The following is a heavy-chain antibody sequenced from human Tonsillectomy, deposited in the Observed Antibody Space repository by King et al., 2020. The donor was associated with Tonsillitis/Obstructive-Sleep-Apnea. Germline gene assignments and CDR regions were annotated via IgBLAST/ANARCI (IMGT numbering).Heavy chain of an antibody. V-gene: IGHV1-46*01. CDR1: GYTFTSYY. D-gene: IGHD3-9*01. CDR3: AREMGDILTGYPGYYFDY. Sequence: QLVQSGAEVKKPGASVKVSCKASGYTFTSYYMHWVRQAPGQGLEWMGIINPSGGSTSYAQKFQGRVTMTRDTSTSTVYMELSSLRSEDTAVYYCAREMGDILTGYPGYYFDYWGQGTLVTVSS. CDR2: INPSGGST. J-gene: IGHJ4*02.